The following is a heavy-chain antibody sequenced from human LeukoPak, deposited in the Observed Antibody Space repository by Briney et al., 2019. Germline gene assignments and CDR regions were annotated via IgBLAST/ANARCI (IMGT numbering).Heavy chain of an antibody. CDR2: LYSDGST. Sequence: GGSLRLSCAASGFTVSRNYMSWVRQAPGKGLEWVSVLYSDGSTYHADSVKGRFTISRDLSKNTLYLQMNNLKPEDTALYFCAKDLGSLRFDCWGQGTLVTVSS. CDR3: AKDLGSLRFDC. CDR1: GFTVSRNY. D-gene: IGHD2-15*01. V-gene: IGHV3-53*05. J-gene: IGHJ4*02.